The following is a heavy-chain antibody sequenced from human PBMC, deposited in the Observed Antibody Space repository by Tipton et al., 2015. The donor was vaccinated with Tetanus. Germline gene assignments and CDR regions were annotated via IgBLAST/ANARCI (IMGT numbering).Heavy chain of an antibody. CDR2: ISSTSYYL. CDR3: ASGSSLDY. D-gene: IGHD6-6*01. CDR1: GFTFSTYT. Sequence: QLVQSGGGLVKPGGSLRLSCAASGFTFSTYTINWVRQAPGKGLEWVSSISSTSYYLYYADSVKGRFTLSRDNAKNSLYLQMNSLTADDTAVYFCASGSSLDYWGQGTLVTVSS. J-gene: IGHJ4*02. V-gene: IGHV3-21*01.